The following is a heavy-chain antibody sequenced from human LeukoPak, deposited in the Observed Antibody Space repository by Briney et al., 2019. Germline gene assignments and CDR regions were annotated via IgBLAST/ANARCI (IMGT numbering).Heavy chain of an antibody. V-gene: IGHV3-48*04. CDR2: IDLSGNTL. J-gene: IGHJ5*02. Sequence: GWSLRLSCAASGFTVSDYTMNWVRQAPGKGLEWVSYIDLSGNTLYYVDSVKGRFTISRDNAKNSLYLQMNSLRAEDTAVYYCARGPPLFDPWGQGTLVAVSS. CDR3: ARGPPLFDP. CDR1: GFTVSDYT.